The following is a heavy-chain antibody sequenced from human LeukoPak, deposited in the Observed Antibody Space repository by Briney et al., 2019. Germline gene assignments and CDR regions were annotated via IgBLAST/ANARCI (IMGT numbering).Heavy chain of an antibody. V-gene: IGHV3-74*01. CDR2: INGDGTQT. CDR1: GFNFSTYW. Sequence: QPGGSLRLSCAAAGFNFSTYWMHWVRQPPGKGLVWVSRINGDGTQTNYADSVKGRFTVSRDNAKNTLYLQMNSLRADDTAVYFCIRDLRDHDYWGQGALVTVSS. CDR3: IRDLRDHDY. J-gene: IGHJ4*02.